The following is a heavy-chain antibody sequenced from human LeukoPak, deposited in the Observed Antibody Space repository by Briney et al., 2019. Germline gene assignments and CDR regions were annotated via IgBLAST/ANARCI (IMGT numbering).Heavy chain of an antibody. CDR1: GLTFSSYS. Sequence: GGSLRLSCAASGLTFSSYSMNWVRQAPGKGLEWVSSISSSSSYIYYADSVKGRFTISRDNAKNSLYLQMNSLRAEDTAVYYCAKDPLNTLMVSPTFDYWGQGTLVTVSS. V-gene: IGHV3-21*01. D-gene: IGHD5-18*01. CDR3: AKDPLNTLMVSPTFDY. CDR2: ISSSSSYI. J-gene: IGHJ4*02.